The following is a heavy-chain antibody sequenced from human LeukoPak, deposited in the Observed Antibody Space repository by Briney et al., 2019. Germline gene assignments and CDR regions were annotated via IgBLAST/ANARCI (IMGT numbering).Heavy chain of an antibody. J-gene: IGHJ4*02. Sequence: PSETLSLTCAVSGGSISSSNWWSWVRQPPGKGLEWIGEIYHSGSTNYNPSLKSRVTISVDKSKNQFPLKLSSVTAADTAVYYCARRGQWLAGNFDYWGQGTLVTVSS. CDR1: GGSISSSNW. D-gene: IGHD6-19*01. CDR2: IYHSGST. V-gene: IGHV4-4*02. CDR3: ARRGQWLAGNFDY.